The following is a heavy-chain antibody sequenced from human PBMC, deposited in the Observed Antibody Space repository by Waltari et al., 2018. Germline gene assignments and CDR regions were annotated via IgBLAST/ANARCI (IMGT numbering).Heavy chain of an antibody. CDR3: ARGRRWELPRGFDP. J-gene: IGHJ5*02. CDR1: GGSFSGYY. D-gene: IGHD1-26*01. V-gene: IGHV4-34*01. CDR2: INHRGST. Sequence: QVQLQQWGAGLLKPSETLSLTCAVSGGSFSGYYWSWIRQPPGKGLEWMWEINHRGSTNYIPSIKSRVTISVDTSKNQFSLKLSSVTAADTAVYYCARGRRWELPRGFDPWGQGTLVTVSS.